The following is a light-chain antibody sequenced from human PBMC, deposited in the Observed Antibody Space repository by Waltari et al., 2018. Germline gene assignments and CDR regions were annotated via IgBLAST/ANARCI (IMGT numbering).Light chain of an antibody. J-gene: IGKJ4*01. CDR1: QTIRTTY. CDR2: GAF. V-gene: IGKV3-20*01. Sequence: EIVLTQSPGTLSLSPGEGATLSCRTSQTIRTTYLAWYQQKPGQAPTLLIYGAFNRATGIPDRFTGSGSGTDFSLTISSLEPEDFATYYCQQYDVSPLTFGGGTKVEIK. CDR3: QQYDVSPLT.